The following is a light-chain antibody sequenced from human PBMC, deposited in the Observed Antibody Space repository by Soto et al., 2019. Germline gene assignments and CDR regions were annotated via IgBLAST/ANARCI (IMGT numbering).Light chain of an antibody. V-gene: IGLV2-14*01. CDR2: EVS. Sequence: QSALTQPASVSGSPGQSIAISCTGTNSDVGAYNFVSWYQQYPGKAPKLIIHEVSNRPSGISDRFSGSKSGNTASLTISGLQADDEDDYYCSSFTTYNTRVFGTGTKLTVL. CDR3: SSFTTYNTRV. CDR1: NSDVGAYNF. J-gene: IGLJ1*01.